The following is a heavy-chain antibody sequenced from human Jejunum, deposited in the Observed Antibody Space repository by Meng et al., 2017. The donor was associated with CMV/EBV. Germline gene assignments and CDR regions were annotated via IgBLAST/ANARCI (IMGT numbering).Heavy chain of an antibody. CDR1: GFTFSRHW. J-gene: IGHJ6*02. Sequence: SGFTFSRHWMTWVRQAPGKGLEWVANINQDGSQKNYVDSVKGRFTISRDNAKNSLFLQMNSLRAEDTAVYYCTRVAAAGRGMDVWGQGTTVTVSS. V-gene: IGHV3-7*04. CDR2: INQDGSQK. D-gene: IGHD6-13*01. CDR3: TRVAAAGRGMDV.